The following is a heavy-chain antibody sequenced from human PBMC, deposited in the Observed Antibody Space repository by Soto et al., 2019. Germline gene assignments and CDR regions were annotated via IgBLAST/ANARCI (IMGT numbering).Heavy chain of an antibody. CDR2: IYDSGST. D-gene: IGHD5-18*01. CDR1: GGSISSGDNY. J-gene: IGHJ6*02. V-gene: IGHV4-30-4*01. CDR3: ARASPVVTDV. Sequence: QVQLQESGPGLVKPSQTLSLTCTVSGGSISSGDNYWSWIRQPPGKGLEWIGYIYDSGSTYYTPPLKSRVTISVDTSKNQFSLKLSSVTAADTAVYYCARASPVVTDVWGQGTTVTVS.